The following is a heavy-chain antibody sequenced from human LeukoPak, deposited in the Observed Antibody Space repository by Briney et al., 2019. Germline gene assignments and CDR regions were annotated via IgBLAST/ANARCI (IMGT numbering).Heavy chain of an antibody. CDR3: ARIHGEDRDY. CDR1: GYTFTSYD. J-gene: IGHJ4*02. CDR2: MNPNSGNT. Sequence: ASVKVSCMASGYTFTSYDINWVRQATGQGLEWMGWMNPNSGNTGYAQKFQGRVTMTRNTSISTAYMELSSLRSEDTAAYYCARIHGEDRDYWGQGTLVTVSS. V-gene: IGHV1-8*01. D-gene: IGHD4-17*01.